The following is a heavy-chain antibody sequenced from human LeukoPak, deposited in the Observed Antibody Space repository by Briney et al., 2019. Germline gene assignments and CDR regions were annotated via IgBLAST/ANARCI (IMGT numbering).Heavy chain of an antibody. CDR3: ARVIAVAAWDYYYMDV. J-gene: IGHJ6*03. CDR2: IKQDGSEK. CDR1: GFTFSSYW. Sequence: GGSLRLSCAASGFTFSSYWMSWVRQAPGKGLEWVANIKQDGSEKYYVDSVKGRFTISRDNAKNSLYLQMNSLRAEDTAVYYCARVIAVAAWDYYYMDVWGKGTTVTISS. D-gene: IGHD6-19*01. V-gene: IGHV3-7*01.